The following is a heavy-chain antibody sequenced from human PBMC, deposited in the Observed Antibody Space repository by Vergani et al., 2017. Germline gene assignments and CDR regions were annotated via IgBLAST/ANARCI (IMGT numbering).Heavy chain of an antibody. CDR3: ARHTTYTDS. Sequence: EVQLVESGGGVVRPGGSLRLSCAASGFTFGDYDMNWVRQAPGKGLEWMGIIYPADSDTRYSPSFQGQVTISADKSISTAFLQWDSLKASDTALYYCARHTTYTDSWGQGTLVTVSS. CDR2: IYPADSDT. CDR1: GFTFGDYD. J-gene: IGHJ4*02. D-gene: IGHD1-1*01. V-gene: IGHV5-51*01.